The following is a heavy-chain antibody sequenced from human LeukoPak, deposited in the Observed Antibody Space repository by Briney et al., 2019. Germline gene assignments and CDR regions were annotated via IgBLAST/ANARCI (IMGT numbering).Heavy chain of an antibody. CDR3: ARASQIYGSGSYYYFDY. D-gene: IGHD3-10*01. CDR2: IKQDGSEK. J-gene: IGHJ4*02. CDR1: GFTFSSYW. Sequence: GGSLRLSCAASGFTFSSYWMSWVRQAPGKGLEWVANIKQDGSEKYYVDSVKGRFTISRDNAKNSLYLQMNSLRAEDTAVYYCARASQIYGSGSYYYFDYWGQGTLVTVSS. V-gene: IGHV3-7*03.